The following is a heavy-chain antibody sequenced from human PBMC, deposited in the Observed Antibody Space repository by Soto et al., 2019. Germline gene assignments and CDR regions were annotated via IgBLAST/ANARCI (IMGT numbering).Heavy chain of an antibody. CDR3: SKWSGFGDA. J-gene: IGHJ5*02. CDR2: ISDSGGNT. Sequence: EVQLTESGGGLVQPGGSLRLSCAASGFTFSSYSMTWVRQAPGKGLEWVSGISDSGGNTWYADSVKGRFTISRDNSTNTLFLQMNSLRAEDTAVYFCSKWSGFGDAWGQGTLVTVSS. D-gene: IGHD3-10*01. CDR1: GFTFSSYS. V-gene: IGHV3-23*01.